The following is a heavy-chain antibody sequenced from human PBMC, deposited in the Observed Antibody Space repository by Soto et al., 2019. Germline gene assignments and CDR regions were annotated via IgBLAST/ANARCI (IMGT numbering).Heavy chain of an antibody. D-gene: IGHD6-6*01. CDR1: GGSISSYY. Sequence: SETLSLTCTVSGGSISSYYWSWIRQPPWKGLEWIGYIYYSGSTNYNPSLKSRVTISVDTSKNQFSLKLSSVTAADTAVYYCARVGTISARTLYYYHMEVWGKGTTVTV. CDR2: IYYSGST. J-gene: IGHJ6*03. V-gene: IGHV4-59*01. CDR3: ARVGTISARTLYYYHMEV.